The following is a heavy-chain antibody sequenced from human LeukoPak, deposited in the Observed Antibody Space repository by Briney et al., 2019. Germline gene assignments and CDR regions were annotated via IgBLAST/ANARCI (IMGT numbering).Heavy chain of an antibody. CDR2: ISSSRNTI. V-gene: IGHV3-48*03. D-gene: IGHD2-15*01. CDR3: ARDWVAATRGWHWFDP. Sequence: GGSLRLSCAASGFTFSSYEMNWVRQAPGKGLEWVSYISSSRNTIYYADSVKGRFTISRDNAKNSLYLQMNSLRAEDTAVYYCARDWVAATRGWHWFDPWGQGTLVTVSS. J-gene: IGHJ5*02. CDR1: GFTFSSYE.